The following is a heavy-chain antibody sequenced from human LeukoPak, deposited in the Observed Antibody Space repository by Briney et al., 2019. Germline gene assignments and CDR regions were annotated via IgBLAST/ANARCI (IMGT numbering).Heavy chain of an antibody. CDR1: GFTFSNYA. CDR2: ISGSGGNI. D-gene: IGHD1-26*01. V-gene: IGHV3-23*01. Sequence: GGSLRLSCEASGFTFSNYAMSWVRQAPGKGLEWVSGISGSGGNIHYADSVKGRFAISRDTSKNTLYLQMNSLRDEDAAVYFCASMWEGGYWGQGTLVTVSS. J-gene: IGHJ4*02. CDR3: ASMWEGGY.